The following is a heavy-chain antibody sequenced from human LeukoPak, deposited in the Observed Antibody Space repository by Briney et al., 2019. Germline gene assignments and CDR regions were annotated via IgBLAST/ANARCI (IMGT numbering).Heavy chain of an antibody. CDR3: ARQGVSGGWTTDAFDI. V-gene: IGHV4-59*08. D-gene: IGHD6-19*01. CDR1: GGSIRSYY. J-gene: IGHJ3*02. Sequence: SGTLSLTCTVSGGSIRSYYWSWIRQPPGKGLEWIGYIYYSGSTNYNPSLKSRVTISADTSEKQFSLKLSSVTAADTAVYYCARQGVSGGWTTDAFDIWGQGTMVTVSS. CDR2: IYYSGST.